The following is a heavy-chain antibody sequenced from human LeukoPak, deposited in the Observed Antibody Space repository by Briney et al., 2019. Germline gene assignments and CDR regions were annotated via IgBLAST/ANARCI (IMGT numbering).Heavy chain of an antibody. CDR1: GKSFTIFS. D-gene: IGHD3/OR15-3a*01. Sequence: PTVHLSPIAAGKSFTIFSINWGRQAPGPGPAGMGWMNPNTGATGFAQKLQGRVTITQNSSTSTVYMQLNSLTSEDTAVYYCAIRGLVAVINDLVYGFDSWGQGTMFTGSS. CDR2: MNPNTGAT. CDR3: AIRGLVAVINDLVYGFDS. V-gene: IGHV1-8*01. J-gene: IGHJ3*02.